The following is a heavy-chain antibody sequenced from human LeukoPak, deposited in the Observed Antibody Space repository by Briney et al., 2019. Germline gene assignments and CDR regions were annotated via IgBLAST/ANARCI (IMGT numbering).Heavy chain of an antibody. Sequence: ASVKVSCKASGGTFSSYAISWVRQAPGQGLEWMGGIIPIFGTANYAQKFQGGVTITADESTSTAYMELSSLRSEDTAVYYCARLYVPAAPDAFDIWGQGTMVTVSS. J-gene: IGHJ3*02. D-gene: IGHD2-2*01. CDR3: ARLYVPAAPDAFDI. CDR1: GGTFSSYA. V-gene: IGHV1-69*13. CDR2: IIPIFGTA.